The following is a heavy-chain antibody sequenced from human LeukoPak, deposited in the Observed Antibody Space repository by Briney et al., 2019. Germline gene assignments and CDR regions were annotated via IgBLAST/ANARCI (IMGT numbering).Heavy chain of an antibody. CDR2: IYYSGST. CDR3: ARQDTAMVGDLNWFDP. V-gene: IGHV4-59*06. D-gene: IGHD5-18*01. CDR1: GGSISSYY. J-gene: IGHJ5*02. Sequence: SETLSLTCTVSGGSISSYYWSWIRQHPGKGLEWIGYIYYSGSTYYNPSLKSRVTISVDTSKNQFSLKLSSVTAADTAVYYCARQDTAMVGDLNWFDPWGQGTLVTVSS.